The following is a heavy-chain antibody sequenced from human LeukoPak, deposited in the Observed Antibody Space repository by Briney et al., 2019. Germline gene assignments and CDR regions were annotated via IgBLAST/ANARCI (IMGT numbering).Heavy chain of an antibody. J-gene: IGHJ4*02. D-gene: IGHD3-10*01. Sequence: GGSLRLSCAASGFTFNNYATSWVRQAPGKGLEWVSAISGSGGSTYYADSVKSRFTISRDNSKNTLYLQLNGLRAEDTAVYYCAKVAQAFTMVRGVIEYWGQGTLVTVSS. CDR2: ISGSGGST. CDR3: AKVAQAFTMVRGVIEY. CDR1: GFTFNNYA. V-gene: IGHV3-23*01.